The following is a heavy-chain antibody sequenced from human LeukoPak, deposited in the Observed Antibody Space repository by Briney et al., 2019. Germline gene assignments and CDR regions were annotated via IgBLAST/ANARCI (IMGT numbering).Heavy chain of an antibody. CDR2: ISSSSSTI. J-gene: IGHJ6*02. V-gene: IGHV3-48*01. Sequence: QSGGSLRLSCAASGFTFSSYSMNWVRQAPGKGLEWVSYISSSSSTIYYADSVKGRFTISRDNAKNTLYLQMNSLRAEDTAVYYCAKENRATGRYYYYGMDVWGQGTTVTVSS. D-gene: IGHD3-9*01. CDR1: GFTFSSYS. CDR3: AKENRATGRYYYYGMDV.